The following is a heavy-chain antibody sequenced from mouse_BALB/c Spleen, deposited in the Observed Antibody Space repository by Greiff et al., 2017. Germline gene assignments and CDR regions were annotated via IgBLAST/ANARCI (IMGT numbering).Heavy chain of an antibody. CDR1: GFTFNTNA. J-gene: IGHJ3*01. V-gene: IGHV10S3*01. CDR3: VIGTTATFAY. CDR2: IRSKSNNYAT. D-gene: IGHD1-2*01. Sequence: GGGLVQPKGSLKLSCAASGFTFNTNAMNWVRQAPGKGLEWVARIRSKSNNYATYYADSVKDRFTISRDDSQSMLYLQMNNLKTEDTAMYYCVIGTTATFAYWGQGTLVTVSA.